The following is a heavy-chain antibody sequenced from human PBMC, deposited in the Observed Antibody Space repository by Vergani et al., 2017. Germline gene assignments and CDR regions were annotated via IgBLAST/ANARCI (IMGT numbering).Heavy chain of an antibody. V-gene: IGHV4-61*02. CDR3: ARRAARGTYYCDY. CDR2: IYTSGST. Sequence: QVQLQESGPGLVKPSQTLSLTCTVSGGSISSGSYYWSWIRQPAGKGLEWIGRIYTSGSTNYNPSLKSRVTISVDTSKNQFSLKLSSVTAADPAVYYCARRAARGTYYCDYWGQGTLVTVSS. J-gene: IGHJ4*02. D-gene: IGHD6-6*01. CDR1: GGSISSGSYY.